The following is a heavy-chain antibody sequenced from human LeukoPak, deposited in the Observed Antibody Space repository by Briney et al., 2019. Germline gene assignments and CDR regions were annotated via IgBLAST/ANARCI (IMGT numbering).Heavy chain of an antibody. D-gene: IGHD5-18*01. CDR1: GFTFSSYN. CDR3: AREDTAVVSVTTH. V-gene: IGHV3-21*06. CDR2: ISSSSNYM. Sequence: GGSLRLSCATSGFTFSSYNMNWVRQVPGKGLEWVSSISSSSNYMYYADSVKGRFTISRDNAQNLLYLHMNSLRAEDTAIYYCAREDTAVVSVTTHWGRGTLVTVSS. J-gene: IGHJ4*02.